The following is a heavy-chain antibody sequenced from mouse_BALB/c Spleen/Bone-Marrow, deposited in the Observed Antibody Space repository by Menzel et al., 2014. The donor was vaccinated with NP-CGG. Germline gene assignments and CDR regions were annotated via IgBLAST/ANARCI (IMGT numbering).Heavy chain of an antibody. CDR3: SRGVLAYFDY. V-gene: IGHV1S135*01. CDR1: GYAFTNYN. Sequence: VQLQQSGPELVKPGASVKVSCKASGYAFTNYNMNWVKQSHGKSLEWIGYIDPYSGGTNYNQKFRGKATLTVDKSSSTAYMHLNSLTSEDSAVYYCSRGVLAYFDYGGQGTTLTVSS. D-gene: IGHD2-14*01. J-gene: IGHJ2*01. CDR2: IDPYSGGT.